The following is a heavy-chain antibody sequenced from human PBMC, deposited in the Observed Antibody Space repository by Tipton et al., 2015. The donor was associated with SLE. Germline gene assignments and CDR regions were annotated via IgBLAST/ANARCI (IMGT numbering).Heavy chain of an antibody. D-gene: IGHD6-13*01. J-gene: IGHJ4*02. V-gene: IGHV4-59*01. CDR3: ARGASAAGTYF. CDR2: IFYTGST. CDR1: GGSIIPYY. Sequence: LRLSCTVSGGSIIPYYWHWIRQSPGKGLEWIGYIFYTGSTNYNPSLKSRVTMLVDTSKNQVSLRLTYVTAADTAIYYCARGASAAGTYFWGQGTLVTVPS.